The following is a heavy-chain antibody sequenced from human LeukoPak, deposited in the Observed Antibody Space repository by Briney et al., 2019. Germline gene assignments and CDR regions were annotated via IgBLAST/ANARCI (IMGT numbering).Heavy chain of an antibody. J-gene: IGHJ3*02. D-gene: IGHD3-10*01. V-gene: IGHV5-51*01. Sequence: GESLKISCKGSGYSFTSYWIGWVRQMPGKGLEWMGIIYPGDSDTRYSPSFQGQVTISADKSISTAYLQWSSLKASDTAMYYCARYGYGKLPLGAFDIWGQGTMVTVSS. CDR3: ARYGYGKLPLGAFDI. CDR2: IYPGDSDT. CDR1: GYSFTSYW.